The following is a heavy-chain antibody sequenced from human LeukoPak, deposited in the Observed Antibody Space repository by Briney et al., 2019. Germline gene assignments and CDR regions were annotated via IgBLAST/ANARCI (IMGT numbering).Heavy chain of an antibody. CDR3: ATRLEFGDYVLDV. V-gene: IGHV1-2*02. CDR1: GYTFTSYG. Sequence: GASVKVSCKASGYTFTSYGIHWVRQAPGQGLESMGWINPNSGVTNYAQRFQGRVTMTRDTSVSTVYMELTGLTSADAAIFYCATRLEFGDYVLDVWGQGTTVTVSS. J-gene: IGHJ6*02. CDR2: INPNSGVT. D-gene: IGHD3-16*01.